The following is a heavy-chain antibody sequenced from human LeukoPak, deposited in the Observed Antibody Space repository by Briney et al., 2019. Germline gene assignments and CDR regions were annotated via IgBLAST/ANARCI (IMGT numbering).Heavy chain of an antibody. D-gene: IGHD6-13*01. CDR1: GGTFSSYA. CDR3: GTAAALYYFDY. J-gene: IGHJ4*02. CDR2: IIPIFGTA. V-gene: IGHV1-69*13. Sequence: GASVKVSCKASGGTFSSYAISWVRQAPGQGLEWMGGIIPIFGTANYAQKFQGRVTITADESTSTAYMELSSLRSEDTAVYYCGTAAALYYFDYWGQGTLVTVSS.